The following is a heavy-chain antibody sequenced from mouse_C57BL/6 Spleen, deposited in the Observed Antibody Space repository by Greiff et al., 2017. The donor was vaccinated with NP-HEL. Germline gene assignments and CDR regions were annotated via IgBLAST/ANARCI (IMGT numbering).Heavy chain of an antibody. CDR1: GYAFSSSW. V-gene: IGHV1-82*01. CDR2: IYPGDGDT. J-gene: IGHJ1*03. CDR3: ATRAVITTVVATGYFDV. D-gene: IGHD1-1*01. Sequence: QVQLQQSGPELVKPGASVKISCKASGYAFSSSWMNWVKQRPGKGLEWIGRIYPGDGDTNYNGKFKGKATLTADKSSSTAYMQLSSLTSEDSAVYCCATRAVITTVVATGYFDVWGTGTTVTVSS.